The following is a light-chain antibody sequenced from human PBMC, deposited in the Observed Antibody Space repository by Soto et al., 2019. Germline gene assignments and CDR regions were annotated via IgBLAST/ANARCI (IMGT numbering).Light chain of an antibody. CDR3: CSYAHTSGV. J-gene: IGLJ7*01. Sequence: QSALTQPRSVSGSPGQSVTFSCTGTSGDIGAYNYVSWYQFHPGKAPKMIIYDVNKRPSGVPDRFSGSKSGNTASLTISWLQAEDEADYYCCSYAHTSGVFGGGTQLTVL. CDR1: SGDIGAYNY. CDR2: DVN. V-gene: IGLV2-11*01.